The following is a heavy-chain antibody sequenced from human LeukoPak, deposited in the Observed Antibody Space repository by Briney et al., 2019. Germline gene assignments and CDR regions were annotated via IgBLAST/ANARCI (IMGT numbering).Heavy chain of an antibody. Sequence: GGSLRLSCAASGFTFSSYSMNWVRQAPGKGLEWVSSIGSSSSYIYYADSVKGRFTISRDNAKNSLYLQMNSLRAEDTAVYYCARSIAVAGNPDIWGQGTMVTVSS. CDR1: GFTFSSYS. V-gene: IGHV3-21*01. J-gene: IGHJ3*02. CDR2: IGSSSSYI. D-gene: IGHD6-19*01. CDR3: ARSIAVAGNPDI.